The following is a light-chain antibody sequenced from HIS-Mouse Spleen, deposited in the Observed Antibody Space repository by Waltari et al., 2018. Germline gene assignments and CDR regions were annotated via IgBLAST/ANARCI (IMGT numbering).Light chain of an antibody. Sequence: QSALTQPASVSGSPGQSITISCTGTSSDVGSYNLVSWYQQHPGKAPKLMIYEGSKRPSAVSNRFSGSKSGNTAFLTISGLQAEDEADYYCCSYAGSSTNWVFGGGTKLTVL. J-gene: IGLJ3*02. CDR2: EGS. V-gene: IGLV2-23*01. CDR1: SSDVGSYNL. CDR3: CSYAGSSTNWV.